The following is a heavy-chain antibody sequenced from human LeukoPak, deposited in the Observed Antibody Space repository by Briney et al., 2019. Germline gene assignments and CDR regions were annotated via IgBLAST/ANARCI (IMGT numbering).Heavy chain of an antibody. Sequence: GGSLRLSCAASGFSSYSLNWVRQAPGKGLEWVSAISGSGGSTYYADSVKGRFTISRDNSKNTLYLQMNSLRAEDTAVYYCAKAFGVVIIRSGYFDYWGQGTLVTVSS. CDR2: ISGSGGST. CDR1: GFSSYS. V-gene: IGHV3-23*01. D-gene: IGHD3-3*01. CDR3: AKAFGVVIIRSGYFDY. J-gene: IGHJ4*02.